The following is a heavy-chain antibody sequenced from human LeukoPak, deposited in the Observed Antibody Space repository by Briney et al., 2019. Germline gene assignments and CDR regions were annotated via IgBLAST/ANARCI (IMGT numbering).Heavy chain of an antibody. CDR3: AKGGPGSYPYYYGMDV. CDR1: GGSISRSSYY. CDR2: IYYSGST. V-gene: IGHV4-39*01. J-gene: IGHJ6*02. Sequence: PSETLSLTCSVSGGSISRSSYYWGWTRQPPGKGLEWIGSIYYSGSTYYTPSLKSRVTISVDTSRNQFSLKLGSVTAADTAVYYCAKGGPGSYPYYYGMDVWGQGTTVTVSS. D-gene: IGHD1-26*01.